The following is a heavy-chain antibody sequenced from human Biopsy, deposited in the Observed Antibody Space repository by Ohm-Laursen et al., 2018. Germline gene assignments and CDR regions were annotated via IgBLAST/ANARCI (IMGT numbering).Heavy chain of an antibody. Sequence: SVNVSCKISGYTLTELSMHWVRQAPGKGLEWMGGFAPENGKTVYAQNFQARVSMTEDTSTDTAYMELRSLRSEDTAVYYCAADINVWNVNYWGQGTQVTVSS. J-gene: IGHJ4*02. V-gene: IGHV1-24*01. D-gene: IGHD1-1*01. CDR1: GYTLTELS. CDR2: FAPENGKT. CDR3: AADINVWNVNY.